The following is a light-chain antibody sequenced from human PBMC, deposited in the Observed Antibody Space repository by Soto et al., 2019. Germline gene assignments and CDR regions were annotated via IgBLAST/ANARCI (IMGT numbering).Light chain of an antibody. CDR2: SNN. J-gene: IGLJ3*02. CDR1: SSNIGAGYD. Sequence: QSVLTQPPSVSGAPGQRVTISCTGSSSNIGAGYDVHWYRQLPGTAPKLLIYSNNNRPSGVPGRFSGSKSGTSASLAITGLQAEDEADYYCQSFDSSLSGWVFGGGTKLTVL. V-gene: IGLV1-40*01. CDR3: QSFDSSLSGWV.